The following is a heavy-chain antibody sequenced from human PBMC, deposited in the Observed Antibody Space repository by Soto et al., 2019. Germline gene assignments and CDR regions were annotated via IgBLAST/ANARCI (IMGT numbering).Heavy chain of an antibody. J-gene: IGHJ5*02. CDR2: ISPDGSGA. D-gene: IGHD2-2*03. CDR1: GFTHNSYW. Sequence: EVQLVESGGGLVQPGGSLRLSCAASGFTHNSYWMHWVRQAPGMGLVWVSRISPDGSGATYAHSVKGRFTISRDDAKNTLYLQMNSGIVGDTAGYYCARGALDGQFVAPFDPWGQGTLVTVSS. V-gene: IGHV3-74*03. CDR3: ARGALDGQFVAPFDP.